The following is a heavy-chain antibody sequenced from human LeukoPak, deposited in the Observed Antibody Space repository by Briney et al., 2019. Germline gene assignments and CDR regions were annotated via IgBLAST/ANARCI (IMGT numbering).Heavy chain of an antibody. D-gene: IGHD3-22*01. CDR3: ARQSISGSSLSYFDY. CDR1: GGSISSYY. Sequence: SETLSLTCTVSGGSISSYYWSWIRQPPGKGLEWIGNIYDSGSTNYNPSLKSRATISVDTSKNQCSLKLSSVTAADTAVYYCARQSISGSSLSYFDYWGQGTLVNVSS. J-gene: IGHJ4*02. CDR2: IYDSGST. V-gene: IGHV4-59*01.